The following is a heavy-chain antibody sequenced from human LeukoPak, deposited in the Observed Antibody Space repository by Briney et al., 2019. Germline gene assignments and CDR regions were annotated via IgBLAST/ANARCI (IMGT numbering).Heavy chain of an antibody. V-gene: IGHV1-69*05. CDR3: ARISGTYMPLGY. D-gene: IGHD1-26*01. Sequence: ASVKVSCKASGYTFTGYYMHWVRQAPGQGLEWMGGIIPIFGTANYAQRIQGRVTITTDESTSTAYMELSSLRSEDTAVYYCARISGTYMPLGYWGQGTLVTVSS. CDR1: GYTFTGYY. CDR2: IIPIFGTA. J-gene: IGHJ4*02.